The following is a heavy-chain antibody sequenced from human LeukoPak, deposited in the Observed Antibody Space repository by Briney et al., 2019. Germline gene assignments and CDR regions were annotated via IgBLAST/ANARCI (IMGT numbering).Heavy chain of an antibody. CDR1: GGSISSGGYS. Sequence: SETLSLTCAVSGGSISSGGYSWSWIRQPPGKGLEWIGYIYHSGSTYYNPSLKSRVTISVDRSKNQFSLKLSSVTAADTAVYYCASRSTYYGDYVWMPEDDAFDIWGQGTMVTVSS. CDR2: IYHSGST. D-gene: IGHD4-17*01. V-gene: IGHV4-30-2*01. J-gene: IGHJ3*02. CDR3: ASRSTYYGDYVWMPEDDAFDI.